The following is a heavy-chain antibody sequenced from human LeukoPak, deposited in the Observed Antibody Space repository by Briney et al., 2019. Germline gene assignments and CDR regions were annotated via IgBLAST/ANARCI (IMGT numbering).Heavy chain of an antibody. CDR1: GGSFSSSG. J-gene: IGHJ4*02. CDR2: IIPIVGTA. D-gene: IGHD6-19*01. CDR3: ARGTGSGRYGY. Sequence: GASVTVSCTASGGSFSSSGISWSRLPPAPGHEWKGGIIPIVGTANYAQNFQGRVTSTADKSTSTAYMELSTLRAEDTAVYYCARGTGSGRYGYCGQGTLVTVSS. V-gene: IGHV1-69*06.